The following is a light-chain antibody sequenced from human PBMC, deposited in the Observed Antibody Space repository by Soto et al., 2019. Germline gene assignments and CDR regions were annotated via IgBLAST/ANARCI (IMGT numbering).Light chain of an antibody. Sequence: QLVLTQSPSASASLGASVRLTCTLSSGHRNYAIAWHQQQPEKGPRYLMKLDTDGSHRKADGIPDRFSGSSSGAERYLTISNLQSEDEADYSCQTWGTGIRVFGGGTKLTVL. J-gene: IGLJ3*02. CDR1: SGHRNYA. V-gene: IGLV4-69*01. CDR2: LDTDGSH. CDR3: QTWGTGIRV.